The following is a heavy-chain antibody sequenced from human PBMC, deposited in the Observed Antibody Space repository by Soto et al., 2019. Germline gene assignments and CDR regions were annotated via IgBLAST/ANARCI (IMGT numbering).Heavy chain of an antibody. D-gene: IGHD3-16*01. CDR1: GGSITSYP. CDR2: TSSTGNT. V-gene: IGHV4-59*01. CDR3: AIDMRACITLYFDP. J-gene: IGHJ5*02. Sequence: PSETLSLTCLVSGGSITSYPWGWIRPFPGKGLEWIAYTSSTGNTNYNRSLKRRVPISLDTSRTQLTLKLTSMTAAEPAGNYCAIDMRACITLYFDPWGQGTLVTVSS.